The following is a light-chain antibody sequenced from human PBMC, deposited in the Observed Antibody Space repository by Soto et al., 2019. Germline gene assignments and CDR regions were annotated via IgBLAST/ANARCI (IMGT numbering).Light chain of an antibody. Sequence: EIVMTQSPATLSVSPGERATLSCRASQSVSSYLAWYQQKPGQAPRLLIYGASSRATGIPDRFSGSGSGTDFTLTINRLEPEDFAVYYCQQYDSSPRTFGQGTKVDIK. CDR2: GAS. CDR1: QSVSSY. V-gene: IGKV3-20*01. CDR3: QQYDSSPRT. J-gene: IGKJ1*01.